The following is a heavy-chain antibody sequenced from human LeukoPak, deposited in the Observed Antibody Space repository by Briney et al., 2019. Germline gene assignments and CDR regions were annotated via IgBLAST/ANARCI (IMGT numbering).Heavy chain of an antibody. CDR3: AREVGATTRGSDY. CDR1: GYTFTGYY. CDR2: INPNSGST. D-gene: IGHD1-26*01. Sequence: ASVKVSCKASGYTFTGYYMHWVRQAPGQGLEWMGIINPNSGSTSYAQKFQGRVTMTRDMSTSTAYMELSSLRSEDTAVYYCAREVGATTRGSDYWGQGTLVTVSS. V-gene: IGHV1-46*01. J-gene: IGHJ4*02.